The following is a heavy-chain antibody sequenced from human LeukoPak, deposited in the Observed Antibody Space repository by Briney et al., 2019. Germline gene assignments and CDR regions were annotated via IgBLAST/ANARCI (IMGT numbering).Heavy chain of an antibody. CDR3: AKGDIAAEDY. V-gene: IGHV3-30*02. CDR2: IRYDGSNK. D-gene: IGHD6-13*01. CDR1: GFVFSRHI. Sequence: GGSLRLSCAASGFVFSRHIMHWVRQAPGKGLEWVAFIRYDGSNKYYADSVKGRFTISRDNSKNTLYLQMNSLRAEDTAVYYCAKGDIAAEDYWGQGTLVTVSS. J-gene: IGHJ4*02.